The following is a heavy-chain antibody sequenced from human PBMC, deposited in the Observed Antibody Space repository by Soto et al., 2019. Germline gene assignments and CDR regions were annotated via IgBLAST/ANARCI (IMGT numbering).Heavy chain of an antibody. CDR2: IYYSGST. D-gene: IGHD2-15*01. Sequence: SETLSLTCTVSGGSISSSSYYWGWIRQPPGKGLEWIGSIYYSGSTYYNPSLKSRVTISVDTSKNQFSLKLSSVTAADRVVYSGAGSRNTVVTLAYGGKGTLVPVPS. CDR1: GGSISSSSYY. CDR3: AGSRNTVVTLAY. V-gene: IGHV4-39*01. J-gene: IGHJ4*02.